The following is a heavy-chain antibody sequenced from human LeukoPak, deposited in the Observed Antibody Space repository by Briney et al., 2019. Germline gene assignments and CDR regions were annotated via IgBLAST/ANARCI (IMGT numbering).Heavy chain of an antibody. CDR1: GYSISSGYY. Sequence: SETLSLTCTVSGYSISSGYYWGWIRQPPGKGLEWIGSIYHSGSTYYNPSLKSRVTISVDTSKNQFSLKLSSVTAADTAVYYCARPSLQYSSSWYPFDYWGQGTLVTVSS. CDR3: ARPSLQYSSSWYPFDY. V-gene: IGHV4-38-2*02. CDR2: IYHSGST. D-gene: IGHD6-13*01. J-gene: IGHJ4*02.